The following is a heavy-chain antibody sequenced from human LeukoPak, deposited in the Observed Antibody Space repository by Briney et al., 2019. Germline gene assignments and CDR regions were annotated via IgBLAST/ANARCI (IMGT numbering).Heavy chain of an antibody. D-gene: IGHD4-17*01. J-gene: IGHJ6*02. V-gene: IGHV4-59*01. CDR3: ARDKTYGDYLTSYYGMDV. CDR2: IYYSGST. CDR1: GGSISSYY. Sequence: PSETLSLTCTVSGGSISSYYWSWIRQPPGKGLEWIGYIYYSGSTNYNPSLKSRVTISVDTSKNQFSLKLSSVTAADTAVYYCARDKTYGDYLTSYYGMDVWGQGTTVTVSS.